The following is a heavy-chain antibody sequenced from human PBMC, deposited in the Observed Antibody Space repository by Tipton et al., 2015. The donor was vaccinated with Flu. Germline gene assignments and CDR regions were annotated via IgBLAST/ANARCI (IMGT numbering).Heavy chain of an antibody. CDR2: VYPSGST. Sequence: GLVKPSETLSLTCAVYGGSFSGYYWSWIRQPAGKGLEWIGRVYPSGSTNYNPSLKSRVTISVDTSKNQFSLTLTSVTAADTAVYYCARPHRQFSDNAFDIWGQATMVSVSS. D-gene: IGHD5-24*01. J-gene: IGHJ3*02. CDR1: GGSFSGYY. V-gene: IGHV4-4*07. CDR3: ARPHRQFSDNAFDI.